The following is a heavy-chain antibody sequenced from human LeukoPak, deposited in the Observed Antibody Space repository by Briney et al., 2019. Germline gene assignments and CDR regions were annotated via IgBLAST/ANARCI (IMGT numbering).Heavy chain of an antibody. Sequence: ASVKVSCKVSGYTLTELSMHWVRQAPGKGLERMGGFDPEDGETIYAQKFQGRVTMTEDTSTDTAYMELSSLRSEDTAVYYCATAVTTFVRLSFNNYYYYGMDVWGQGTTVTVSS. J-gene: IGHJ6*02. D-gene: IGHD4-17*01. CDR3: ATAVTTFVRLSFNNYYYYGMDV. CDR2: FDPEDGET. V-gene: IGHV1-24*01. CDR1: GYTLTELS.